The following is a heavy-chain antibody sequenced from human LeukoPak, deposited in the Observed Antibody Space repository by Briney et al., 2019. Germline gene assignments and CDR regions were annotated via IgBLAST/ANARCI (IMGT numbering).Heavy chain of an antibody. D-gene: IGHD1-26*01. CDR2: IIPIFGTA. J-gene: IGHJ4*02. CDR3: ARLPSGSYYRNEGY. CDR1: GGTFSSYA. Sequence: ASVKVSCKASGGTFSSYAISWVRQAPGQGLEWMGGIIPIFGTANYAQKFQGRVTITADESTSTAYMELSSLRSEDTAVYYCARLPSGSYYRNEGYWGQGTLVTVSS. V-gene: IGHV1-69*13.